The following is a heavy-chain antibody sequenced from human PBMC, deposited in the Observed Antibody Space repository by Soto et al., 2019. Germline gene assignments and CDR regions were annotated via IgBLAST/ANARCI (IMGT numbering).Heavy chain of an antibody. D-gene: IGHD6-13*01. V-gene: IGHV3-7*01. CDR2: IKPDGSEQ. J-gene: IGHJ4*02. Sequence: LRLSCAASEFTFDKYYMTWVRQAPGKGPEWVANIKPDGSEQYYVDSVKGRFTISRDNANNSLYLQMDSLRAEDTAVYYCARDLGAAAAFYWGQGTLVTVSS. CDR3: ARDLGAAAAFY. CDR1: EFTFDKYY.